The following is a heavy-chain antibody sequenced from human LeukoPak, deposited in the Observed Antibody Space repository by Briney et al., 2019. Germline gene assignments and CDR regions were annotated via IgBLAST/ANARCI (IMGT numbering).Heavy chain of an antibody. Sequence: TSETLSLNCTVSGGSISSSSYYWGWIRQPPGKGLEWIGSIYYSGTTYYNPSLKSLFTISVDTSKNQFSLKLSSVTAADTAVYYCARLQYYYDSRGYLSYYLDYWGQGTPVTVSS. D-gene: IGHD3-22*01. CDR2: IYYSGTT. CDR3: ARLQYYYDSRGYLSYYLDY. V-gene: IGHV4-39*01. J-gene: IGHJ4*02. CDR1: GGSISSSSYY.